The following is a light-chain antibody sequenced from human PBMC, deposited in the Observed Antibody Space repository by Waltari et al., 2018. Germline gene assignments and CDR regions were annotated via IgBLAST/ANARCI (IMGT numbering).Light chain of an antibody. CDR2: GAS. CDR3: QQYSSSPWT. J-gene: IGKJ1*01. V-gene: IGKV3-20*01. CDR1: QSVSSDY. Sequence: EIVLTQSPDTLSLSPGEGDTLSCRASQSVSSDYLAWYQQKPGQAPRLRIYGASNRATGIPDRFSVSGCGTEFTLTINRLEPEEFAVYYCQQYSSSPWTFGQGTKVEIK.